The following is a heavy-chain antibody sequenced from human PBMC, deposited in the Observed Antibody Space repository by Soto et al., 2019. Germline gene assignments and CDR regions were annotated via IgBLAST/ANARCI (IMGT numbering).Heavy chain of an antibody. Sequence: QVQLVQSGAEVKKPGSSVKVSCKASGGTFSSYAISWVRQAPGQGLEWMGGIIPIFGTANYAQKFQGRVTNTADKSTSTAYMELSSLRSEDTAVYYCARSPCSSTSCYYYYGMDVWGQGTTVTVSS. CDR2: IIPIFGTA. CDR3: ARSPCSSTSCYYYYGMDV. V-gene: IGHV1-69*06. CDR1: GGTFSSYA. J-gene: IGHJ6*02. D-gene: IGHD2-2*01.